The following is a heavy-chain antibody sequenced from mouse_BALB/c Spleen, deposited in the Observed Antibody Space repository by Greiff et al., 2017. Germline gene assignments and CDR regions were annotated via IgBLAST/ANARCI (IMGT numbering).Heavy chain of an antibody. Sequence: VQLQQSGPELVKPGASVKISCKASGYTFTDYNMHWVKQSHGKSLEWIGYIYPYNGGTGYNQKFKSKATLTVDNSSSTAYMELRSLTSEDSAVYYCASPLYGSSYDGYAMDYWGQGTSVTVSS. V-gene: IGHV1S29*02. CDR3: ASPLYGSSYDGYAMDY. CDR1: GYTFTDYN. D-gene: IGHD1-1*01. CDR2: IYPYNGGT. J-gene: IGHJ4*01.